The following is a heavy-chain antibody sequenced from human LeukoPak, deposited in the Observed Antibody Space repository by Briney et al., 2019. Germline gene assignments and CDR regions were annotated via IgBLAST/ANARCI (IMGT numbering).Heavy chain of an antibody. Sequence: SETLSLTCAVYGGSFSGYYWSWIRQPPGKGLEWIGEINHSGSTNYNPSLKSRVTISVDKSKNQFSLKLSSVTAADTAVYYCERVFLSTMVRGPFDLWGGGTLVTVSS. D-gene: IGHD3-10*01. CDR2: INHSGST. J-gene: IGHJ2*01. CDR1: GGSFSGYY. CDR3: ERVFLSTMVRGPFDL. V-gene: IGHV4-34*01.